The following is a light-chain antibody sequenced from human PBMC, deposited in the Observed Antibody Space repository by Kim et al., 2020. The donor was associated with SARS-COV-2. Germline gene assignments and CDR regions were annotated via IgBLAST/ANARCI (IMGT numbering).Light chain of an antibody. CDR3: QAWDTATHVV. V-gene: IGLV3-1*01. CDR1: KLGDRY. J-gene: IGLJ2*01. Sequence: PGQTASITCSGDKLGDRYACWYQQRPGRSPVLVIYEDDKRPSGIPERFSGSNSGNTATLTISGTQAMDEADYYCQAWDTATHVVFGGGTQLTVL. CDR2: EDD.